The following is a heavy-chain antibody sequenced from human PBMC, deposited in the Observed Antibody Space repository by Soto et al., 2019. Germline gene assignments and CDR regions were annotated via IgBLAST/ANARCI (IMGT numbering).Heavy chain of an antibody. D-gene: IGHD3-3*01. CDR3: ARDLRIFGVVRPYYYYGMDV. Sequence: QVQLVQSGAEVKKPGSSVKVSCKASGGTFSSYAISWVRQAPGQGLEWMGGIIPIFGTANYAQKFQGRVTITADESTSTAYMELSSLRSEDTAVYYCARDLRIFGVVRPYYYYGMDVWGQGTTVTVSS. CDR1: GGTFSSYA. J-gene: IGHJ6*02. CDR2: IIPIFGTA. V-gene: IGHV1-69*01.